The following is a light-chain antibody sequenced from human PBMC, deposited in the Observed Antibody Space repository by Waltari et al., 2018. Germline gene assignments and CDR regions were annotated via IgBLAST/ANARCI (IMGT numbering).Light chain of an antibody. CDR3: CSYAGSGIYV. V-gene: IGLV2-23*02. Sequence: QSALTQPASVSGSPGQSITISCTGTRSDVGSYNIVSWFQQYPDKAPKLIIFEVNKRPSGVSNRFSGSKSGNTASLTISGLQAEDEADYYCCSYAGSGIYVFGSGAKVTVL. J-gene: IGLJ1*01. CDR1: RSDVGSYNI. CDR2: EVN.